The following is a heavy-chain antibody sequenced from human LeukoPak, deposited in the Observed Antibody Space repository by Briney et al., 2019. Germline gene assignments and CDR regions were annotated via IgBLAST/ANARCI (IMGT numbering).Heavy chain of an antibody. J-gene: IGHJ4*02. CDR3: ARLILGYCSGGSCYSGDY. D-gene: IGHD2-15*01. CDR1: GGSISSYY. V-gene: IGHV4-59*05. Sequence: SETLSLTCTVSGGSISSYYWSWIRQPPGKGLEWIGSIYYTGSTYYNPSLKSRLALSVDTSKNQFSLKLSSVTAADTAVYYCARLILGYCSGGSCYSGDYWGQGTLVTVSS. CDR2: IYYTGST.